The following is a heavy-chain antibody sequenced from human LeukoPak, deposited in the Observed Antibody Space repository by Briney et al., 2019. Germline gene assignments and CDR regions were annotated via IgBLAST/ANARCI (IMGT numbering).Heavy chain of an antibody. D-gene: IGHD2-15*01. CDR1: GFTFSSYA. CDR2: ISGSGGST. J-gene: IGHJ4*02. Sequence: GGSLRLSCAASGFTFSSYAMSWVRQAPGKGLEWVSAISGSGGSTYYADSVKGRFTISRDNSKNTLYLQMNSLRAEDTAVYYCAKAGGIVVVVAATFDYWGQVTLDTVSS. CDR3: AKAGGIVVVVAATFDY. V-gene: IGHV3-23*01.